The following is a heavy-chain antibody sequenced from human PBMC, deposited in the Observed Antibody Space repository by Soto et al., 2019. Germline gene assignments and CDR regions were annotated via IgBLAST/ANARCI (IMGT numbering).Heavy chain of an antibody. V-gene: IGHV1-18*04. CDR2: ISPYNGTT. D-gene: IGHD1-1*01. J-gene: IGHJ6*02. CDR1: GYAFTTYG. Sequence: ASVKGSFKASGYAFTTYGISWVRQAPGQGLEWMGWISPYNGTTKYAEKFQGEMTMTTDTATSTAYMDLRSLRSDDTAVYYCARDGERDTGLNFYYYLHGMDAWGLGTRVTVSS. CDR3: ARDGERDTGLNFYYYLHGMDA.